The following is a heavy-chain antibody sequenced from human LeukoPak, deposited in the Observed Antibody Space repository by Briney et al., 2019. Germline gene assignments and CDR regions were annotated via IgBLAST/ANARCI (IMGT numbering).Heavy chain of an antibody. CDR1: GYSFTSYW. CDR2: IHPDDSDT. D-gene: IGHD3-10*01. Sequence: RGESLKISCKGSGYSFTSYWIGWVRQMPGKGLEWMGIIHPDDSDTRYSPSFQGQVTISADKSISTAYLQWSSLKASDTAMYYCARPQSTMVRGDDAFDIWGQGTMVTVSS. V-gene: IGHV5-51*01. CDR3: ARPQSTMVRGDDAFDI. J-gene: IGHJ3*02.